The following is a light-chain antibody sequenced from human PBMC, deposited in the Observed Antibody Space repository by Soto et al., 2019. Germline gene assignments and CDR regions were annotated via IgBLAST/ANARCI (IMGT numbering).Light chain of an antibody. CDR2: DAS. CDR1: QSISSW. Sequence: DILMTQSPSTLSASVGDRVTITCRASQSISSWLAWYQQKSGKAPHLLIYDASTLESGVPSRFSGSGSGTEFSLTISSLQPDEFATYYCQEYESHLLTFGPGTKVEI. V-gene: IGKV1-5*01. J-gene: IGKJ1*01. CDR3: QEYESHLLT.